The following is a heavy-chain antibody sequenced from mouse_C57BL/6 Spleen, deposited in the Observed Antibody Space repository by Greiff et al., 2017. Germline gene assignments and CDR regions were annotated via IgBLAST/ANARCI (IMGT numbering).Heavy chain of an antibody. D-gene: IGHD1-1*01. CDR3: AGTTVVPYYAMDY. V-gene: IGHV1-85*01. Sequence: VHLVESGPELVKPGASVKLSCKASGYTFTSYDINWVKQRPGQGLEWIGWIYPRDGSTKYNEKFKGKATLTVDTSSSTAYMELHSLTSEDSAVYFCAGTTVVPYYAMDYWGQGTSVTVSS. CDR2: IYPRDGST. J-gene: IGHJ4*01. CDR1: GYTFTSYD.